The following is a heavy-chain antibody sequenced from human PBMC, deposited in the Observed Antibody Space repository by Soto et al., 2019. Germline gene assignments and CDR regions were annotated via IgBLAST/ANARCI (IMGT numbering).Heavy chain of an antibody. V-gene: IGHV1-46*01. CDR1: GCTLTMYY. CDR3: AREDLIPMRNSYFGY. D-gene: IGHD1-7*01. J-gene: IGHJ4*02. CDR2: TNPSGGST. Sequence: RTSGCTLTMYYPDGARQPKEQGLEWMGITNPSGGSTSYAQKSQGRVTVTRDTSTNTVYMELSSLRSEDTAVYYCAREDLIPMRNSYFGYWGQGTQVTVSS.